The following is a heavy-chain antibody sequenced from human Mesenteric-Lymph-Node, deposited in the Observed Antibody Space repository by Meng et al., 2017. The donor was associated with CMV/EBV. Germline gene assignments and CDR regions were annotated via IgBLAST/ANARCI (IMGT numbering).Heavy chain of an antibody. V-gene: IGHV3-74*01. J-gene: IGHJ6*02. CDR2: INSDGSST. CDR3: ARERYDFWSGEMDV. CDR1: GFTFSSYW. D-gene: IGHD3-3*01. Sequence: GESLKISCAASGFTFSSYWMHWVRQAPGKGLVWVSRINSDGSSTSYADSVKGRFTISRDNAKNTLYLQMNSLRAEDTAVYYCARERYDFWSGEMDVWGQGTTVTVSS.